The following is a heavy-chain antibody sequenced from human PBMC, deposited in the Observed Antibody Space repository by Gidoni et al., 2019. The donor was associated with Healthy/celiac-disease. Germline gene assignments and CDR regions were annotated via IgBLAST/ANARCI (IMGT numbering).Heavy chain of an antibody. D-gene: IGHD2-8*01. CDR3: AKDGVMVYVNWFDP. CDR1: GFTFRSYA. V-gene: IGHV3-23*01. J-gene: IGHJ5*02. Sequence: EVQPLESGGGLVQPGGSLRLSCASSGFTFRSYAMSWVRQAPGKGLEWVSAISGSGGSTYYADSVKGRFTISRDNSKNTLYLQMNSLRAEDTAVYYCAKDGVMVYVNWFDPWGQGTLVTVSS. CDR2: ISGSGGST.